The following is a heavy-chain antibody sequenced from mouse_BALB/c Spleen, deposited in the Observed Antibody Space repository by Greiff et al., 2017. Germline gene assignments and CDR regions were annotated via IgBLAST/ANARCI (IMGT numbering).Heavy chain of an antibody. V-gene: IGHV5-6-5*01. CDR1: GFTFSSYA. J-gene: IGHJ2*01. Sequence: EVQVVESGGGLVKPGGSLKLSCAASGFTFSSYAMSWVRQTPEKRLEWVASISSGGSTYYPDSVKGRFTISRDNARNILYLQMSSLRSEDTAMYYCARGRRGNYFDYWGQGTTLTVSS. CDR3: ARGRRGNYFDY. CDR2: ISSGGST.